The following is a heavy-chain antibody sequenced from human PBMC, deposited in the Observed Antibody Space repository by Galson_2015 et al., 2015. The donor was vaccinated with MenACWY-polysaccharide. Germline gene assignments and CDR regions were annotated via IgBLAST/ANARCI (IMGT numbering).Heavy chain of an antibody. D-gene: IGHD6-19*01. J-gene: IGHJ4*02. Sequence: SLRLSCAASGFTFSRYWMSWVRQAPGKGLEWVANIKSDGSTKNYVDSMRGRFTISRDNAENSLYLQMNSLRAEDTAIYYCARDNHDYYSSGWYSNWGQGTLATVSS. CDR1: GFTFSRYW. CDR3: ARDNHDYYSSGWYSN. V-gene: IGHV3-7*01. CDR2: IKSDGSTK.